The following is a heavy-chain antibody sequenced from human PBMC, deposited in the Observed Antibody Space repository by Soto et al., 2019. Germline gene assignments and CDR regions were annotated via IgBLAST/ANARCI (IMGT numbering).Heavy chain of an antibody. D-gene: IGHD3-3*01. CDR2: IYYSGST. CDR3: ARDVTDFWSGHEGMDV. V-gene: IGHV4-31*03. Sequence: TLSLTCTVSGGSISNGGYYWTWIRQHPGKGLEWIGYIYYSGSTYYNPSLKSRVTISVDTSKNQFSLKLTSVTAADTAVYYCARDVTDFWSGHEGMDVWSQGTTVTVSS. J-gene: IGHJ6*02. CDR1: GGSISNGGYY.